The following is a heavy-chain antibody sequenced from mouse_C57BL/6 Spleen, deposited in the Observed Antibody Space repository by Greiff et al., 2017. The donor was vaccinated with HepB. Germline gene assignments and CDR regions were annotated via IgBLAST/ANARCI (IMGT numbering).Heavy chain of an antibody. J-gene: IGHJ3*01. CDR2: ISYDGSN. CDR1: GYSITSCYY. CDR3: AREGMTTGGFAY. D-gene: IGHD2-4*01. Sequence: EVQLQESGPGLVKPSQSLSLTCSVTGYSITSCYYWNWLRQFPGNKLEWMGYISYDGSNNYNSSPKNRTTITRDTSKNQFFLKLNSVTTEDTATYYGAREGMTTGGFAYWGQGTLVTVSA. V-gene: IGHV3-6*01.